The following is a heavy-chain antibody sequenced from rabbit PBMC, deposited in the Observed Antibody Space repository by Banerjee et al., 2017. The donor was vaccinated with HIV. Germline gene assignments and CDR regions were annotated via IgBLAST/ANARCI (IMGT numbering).Heavy chain of an antibody. J-gene: IGHJ4*01. V-gene: IGHV1S43*01. Sequence: QQQLEESGGGLVKPGGTLTLTCKASGFTFSSYWMCWVRQAPGKGLEWIGCIYTTSSTYYASWAKGRFTITRSTSLDTVTLQMTSLTAADTATYFCARDQGDATGYAFNLWGPGTLVTVS. D-gene: IGHD6-1*01. CDR1: GFTFSSYW. CDR2: IYTTSST. CDR3: ARDQGDATGYAFNL.